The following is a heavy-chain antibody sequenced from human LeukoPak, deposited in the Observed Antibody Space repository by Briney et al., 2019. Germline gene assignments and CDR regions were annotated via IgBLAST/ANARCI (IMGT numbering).Heavy chain of an antibody. CDR1: GFTFNSYS. CDR3: AKEALMGPEYYFDY. V-gene: IGHV3-48*02. J-gene: IGHJ4*02. Sequence: GGSLRLSCAASGFTFNSYSMNWVRQAPGKGLEWVSYISSSSSTTYYADSVKGRFTISRDNAKNSLYLQVNSLRDEDTAVYYCAKEALMGPEYYFDYWGQGTLVTVSS. CDR2: ISSSSSTT. D-gene: IGHD2-8*01.